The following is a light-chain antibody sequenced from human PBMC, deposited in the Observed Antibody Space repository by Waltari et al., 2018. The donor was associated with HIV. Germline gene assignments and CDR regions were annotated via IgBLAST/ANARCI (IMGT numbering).Light chain of an antibody. J-gene: IGKJ3*01. Sequence: EIVLMQSQGTLSLFPGERATLSCRSTQSVSSSLLAWYKQKPGQAPRLLIYGASTRATGIPDRFRGSGYGTDFTLTISRLEPEDFAVYYCQHYRSSQGFTFGPGTKVDIK. CDR3: QHYRSSQGFT. CDR2: GAS. V-gene: IGKV3-20*01. CDR1: QSVSSSL.